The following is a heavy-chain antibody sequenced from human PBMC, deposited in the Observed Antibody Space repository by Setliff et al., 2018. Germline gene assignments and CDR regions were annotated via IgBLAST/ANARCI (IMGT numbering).Heavy chain of an antibody. J-gene: IGHJ5*02. Sequence: SETLSLTCTVSGGSISSGSYYWSWIRQPAGKGLEWIGHIYTSGSTNYNPSLKSRVTISVDTSKNQFSLKLSSVTAADTALYYCARGLGHYYGSGTRQRWFDPWGQGTLVTSPQ. D-gene: IGHD3-10*01. V-gene: IGHV4-61*09. CDR1: GGSISSGSYY. CDR2: IYTSGST. CDR3: ARGLGHYYGSGTRQRWFDP.